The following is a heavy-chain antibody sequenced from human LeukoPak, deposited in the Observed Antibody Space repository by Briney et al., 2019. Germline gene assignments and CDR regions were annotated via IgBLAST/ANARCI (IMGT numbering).Heavy chain of an antibody. D-gene: IGHD5-18*01. CDR3: ARGQRGYSYGPAAFDI. CDR2: INHSGST. CDR1: GGSFSGYY. Sequence: SETLSLTCAVYGGSFSGYYWSWIRQPPGKGLERIGEINHSGSTNYNPSLKSRVTISVDTSKNQFSLKLSSVTAADTAVYYCARGQRGYSYGPAAFDIWGQGTMVTVSS. V-gene: IGHV4-34*01. J-gene: IGHJ3*02.